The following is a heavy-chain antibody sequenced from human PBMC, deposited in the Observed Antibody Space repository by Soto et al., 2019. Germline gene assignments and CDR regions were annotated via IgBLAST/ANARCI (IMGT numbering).Heavy chain of an antibody. V-gene: IGHV3-7*03. Sequence: EVPLVESGGGLVQPGGSLRLSCAASGFTFSSYWMSWVRQAPGKGLEWVANIKQDGSEKYYVDSVKGRFTISRDNAKNSLYLQMNSLRAEDTAVYYCARAPIYQYSPLIYYFDYWGQGTLVTVSS. J-gene: IGHJ4*02. D-gene: IGHD5-18*01. CDR1: GFTFSSYW. CDR3: ARAPIYQYSPLIYYFDY. CDR2: IKQDGSEK.